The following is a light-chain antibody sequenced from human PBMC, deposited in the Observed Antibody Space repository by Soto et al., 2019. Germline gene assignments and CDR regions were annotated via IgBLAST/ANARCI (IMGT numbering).Light chain of an antibody. CDR2: EVT. Sequence: QSVLTQPPSASGSPGQSVTISCTGTSSDVGAYKYVSWYQQYPGKAPKLMIYEVTKRPSGVPDRFSGSKSGNTASLTVSGLQAEDEAEYYCTSYVGNDIWVFGGGTKVTV. J-gene: IGLJ3*02. CDR3: TSYVGNDIWV. CDR1: SSDVGAYKY. V-gene: IGLV2-8*01.